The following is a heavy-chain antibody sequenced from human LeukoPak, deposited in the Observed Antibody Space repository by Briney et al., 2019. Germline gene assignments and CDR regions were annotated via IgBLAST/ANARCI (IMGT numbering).Heavy chain of an antibody. V-gene: IGHV3-23*01. CDR2: ISGSGGST. CDR3: AKVKWIQLYYYFDY. D-gene: IGHD5-18*01. Sequence: GGSLRLSCAASGFTFSSYDMSWVRQAPGKGLEWVAAISGSGGSTYYADSVKGRFTISRDNSKNTLYLQMNSLRAEDTAVYYCAKVKWIQLYYYFDYWGQGTLVTVSS. J-gene: IGHJ4*02. CDR1: GFTFSSYD.